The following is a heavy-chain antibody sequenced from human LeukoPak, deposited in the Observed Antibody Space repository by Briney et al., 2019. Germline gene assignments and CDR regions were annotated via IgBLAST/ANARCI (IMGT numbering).Heavy chain of an antibody. Sequence: GGSLRLSCAASGFTFSSYAMNWVRQAPGKGLEWVASINVDSTYMYYADSLKGRFTISRDNAQNSLSLQMNSLTAEDTAVYYCARVYDFWSNYYRYYFDLWGRGTLVTVSS. CDR1: GFTFSSYA. CDR3: ARVYDFWSNYYRYYFDL. CDR2: INVDSTYM. D-gene: IGHD3-3*01. J-gene: IGHJ2*01. V-gene: IGHV3-21*01.